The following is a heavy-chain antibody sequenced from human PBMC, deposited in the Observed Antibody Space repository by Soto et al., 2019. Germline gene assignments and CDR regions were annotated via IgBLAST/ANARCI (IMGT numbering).Heavy chain of an antibody. CDR1: GGCISSYY. CDR3: ARLDDILWIVDY. J-gene: IGHJ4*02. V-gene: IGHV4-59*08. Sequence: SETLSLTCTVSGGCISSYYWSWIRQPPGKGLEWIGYIYYSGSTNYNPSLKSRVTISVDTSKNQFSLKLSSVTAADTAVYYCARLDDILWIVDYWGQGTLVTVSS. D-gene: IGHD3-9*01. CDR2: IYYSGST.